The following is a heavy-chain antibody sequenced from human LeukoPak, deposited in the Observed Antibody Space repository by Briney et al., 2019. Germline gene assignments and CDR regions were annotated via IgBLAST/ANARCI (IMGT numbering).Heavy chain of an antibody. CDR1: GGSFSGYY. V-gene: IGHV3-53*04. D-gene: IGHD3-9*01. CDR2: IYSGGST. J-gene: IGHJ4*02. CDR3: ARGTTILTGYYYFDY. Sequence: ETLSLTCAVYGGSFSGYYWSWIRQPPGKGLEWVSVIYSGGSTYYADSVKGRFTISRHNSKNTLYLQMNSLRAEDTAVYYCARGTTILTGYYYFDYWGQGTLVTVSS.